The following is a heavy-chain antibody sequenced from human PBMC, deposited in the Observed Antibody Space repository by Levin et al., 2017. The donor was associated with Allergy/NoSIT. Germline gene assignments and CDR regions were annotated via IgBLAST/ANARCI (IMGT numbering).Heavy chain of an antibody. Sequence: GESLKISCKASGYTFTSYAMNWVRQAPGQGLEWMGWINTNTGNPTYAQGFTGRFVFSLDTSVSTAYLQISSLKAEDTAVYYCAIGTYYDYIWGSYRYLPPHFDYWGQGTLVTVSS. V-gene: IGHV7-4-1*02. CDR1: GYTFTSYA. D-gene: IGHD3-16*02. CDR3: AIGTYYDYIWGSYRYLPPHFDY. J-gene: IGHJ4*02. CDR2: INTNTGNP.